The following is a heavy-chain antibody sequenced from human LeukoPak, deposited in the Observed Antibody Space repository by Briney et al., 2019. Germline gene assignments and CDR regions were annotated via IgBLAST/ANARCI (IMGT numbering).Heavy chain of an antibody. V-gene: IGHV3-21*01. CDR2: ISSSSSYI. Sequence: GGSLRLSCAASGFTFSSYSMNWVRQAPGKGLEWVSSISSSSSYIYYADSVKGRFTISRGNAKNSLYLQMNSLRAEDTAVYYRARDSRDSSGWSFDYWGQGTLVTVSS. CDR1: GFTFSSYS. D-gene: IGHD6-19*01. J-gene: IGHJ4*02. CDR3: ARDSRDSSGWSFDY.